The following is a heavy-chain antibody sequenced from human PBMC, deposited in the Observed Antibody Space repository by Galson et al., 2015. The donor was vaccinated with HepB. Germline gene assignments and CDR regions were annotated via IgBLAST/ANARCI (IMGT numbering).Heavy chain of an antibody. Sequence: PLRLSCAASGFTFSDYYMSWIRQAPGKGLEWVSYISSSGSTIYYADSVKGRFTISRDNAKNSLYLQMNSLRAEDTAVYYCAREGDSYYYYYMDVWGKGTTVTVSS. CDR3: AREGDSYYYYYMDV. CDR2: ISSSGSTI. J-gene: IGHJ6*03. CDR1: GFTFSDYY. D-gene: IGHD3-16*01. V-gene: IGHV3-11*01.